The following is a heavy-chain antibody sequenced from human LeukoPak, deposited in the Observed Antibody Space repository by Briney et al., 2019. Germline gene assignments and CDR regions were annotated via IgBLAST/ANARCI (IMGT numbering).Heavy chain of an antibody. V-gene: IGHV3-53*01. J-gene: IGHJ6*02. Sequence: GGSLRLSCAASGLTVRSSYMNWVRQAPGKGLEWVSVIYSGGSTYYAESVKGRFTISRDNSKNTLYLQMNSLRAEDTAVYYCARGPHSSSSHYYYYGMDVWGQGTTVTVSS. CDR3: ARGPHSSSSHYYYYGMDV. D-gene: IGHD6-13*01. CDR2: IYSGGST. CDR1: GLTVRSSY.